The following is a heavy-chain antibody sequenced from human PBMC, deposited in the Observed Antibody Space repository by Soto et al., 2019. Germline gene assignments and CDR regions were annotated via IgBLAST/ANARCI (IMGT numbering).Heavy chain of an antibody. V-gene: IGHV1-2*02. CDR2: INPTTGGT. J-gene: IGHJ4*02. D-gene: IGHD2-2*01. CDR1: GYSLTEYY. Sequence: ASVKVSCKASGYSLTEYYLHWVRQASGQGLEWMGWINPTTGGTTYAQKFEGRVTMTRDRSVNTAYMELSRLRSDDTALYFCARASGSPLTGYAPLGFWGQGSLVTVSS. CDR3: ARASGSPLTGYAPLGF.